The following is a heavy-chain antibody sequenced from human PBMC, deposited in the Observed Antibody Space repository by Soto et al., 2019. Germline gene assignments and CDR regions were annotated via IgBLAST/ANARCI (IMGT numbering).Heavy chain of an antibody. D-gene: IGHD4-17*01. V-gene: IGHV1-69*13. J-gene: IGHJ3*02. CDR1: GGTFSSYA. CDR2: IIPIFGTA. Sequence: SVKVSCKASGGTFSSYAISWVRQAPGQGLEWMGGIIPIFGTANYAQKFQGRVTITGDESTSTAYMELSSLRSEDTAVYYCAITLYGDYDVVFGAFDIWGQGTMVTVSS. CDR3: AITLYGDYDVVFGAFDI.